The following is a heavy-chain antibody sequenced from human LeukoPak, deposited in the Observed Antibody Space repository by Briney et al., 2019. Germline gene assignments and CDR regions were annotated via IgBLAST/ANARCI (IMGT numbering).Heavy chain of an antibody. D-gene: IGHD2-2*01. V-gene: IGHV1-69*05. J-gene: IGHJ4*02. CDR1: GGTFSSYA. Sequence: SVKVSCKASGGTFSSYAISWVRQASGQGLEWMGGIIPIFGTANYAQKFQGRVTITTDESTSTAYMELRSLRSDDTAVYYCARAPGDIVVVPAATPLAFDYWGQGTLVTVSS. CDR2: IIPIFGTA. CDR3: ARAPGDIVVVPAATPLAFDY.